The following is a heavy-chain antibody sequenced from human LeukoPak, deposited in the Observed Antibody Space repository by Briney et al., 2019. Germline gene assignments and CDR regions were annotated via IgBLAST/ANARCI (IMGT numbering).Heavy chain of an antibody. CDR2: ISSNGGST. Sequence: GGSLRLSCAASGFTFSSYAMHWVRQAPGKGLEYVSAISSNGGSTYYANSVKDRFTISRDNSKNTLYLQMGSLRAEDMAVYYCARRGSSSWYYFDYWGQGTPVTVSS. CDR1: GFTFSSYA. CDR3: ARRGSSSWYYFDY. D-gene: IGHD6-13*01. J-gene: IGHJ4*02. V-gene: IGHV3-64*01.